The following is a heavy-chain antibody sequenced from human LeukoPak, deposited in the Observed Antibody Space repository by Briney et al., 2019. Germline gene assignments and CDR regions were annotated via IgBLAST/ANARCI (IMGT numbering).Heavy chain of an antibody. J-gene: IGHJ4*02. D-gene: IGHD3-3*01. CDR1: GFTFSSYG. CDR3: AKDPGKFWSGHDY. Sequence: SGGSLRLSCAASGFTFSSYGMHWVRQAPGKGLEWVAVTSYDGSNKYYADSVKGRFTISRDNSKNTLYLQMNSLRGEDTAVYYCAKDPGKFWSGHDYWGQGALVTVSS. CDR2: TSYDGSNK. V-gene: IGHV3-30*18.